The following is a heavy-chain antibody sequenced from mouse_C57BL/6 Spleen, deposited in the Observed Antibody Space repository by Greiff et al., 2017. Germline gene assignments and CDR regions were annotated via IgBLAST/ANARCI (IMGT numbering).Heavy chain of an antibody. V-gene: IGHV1-81*01. CDR2: IYPRSGNT. J-gene: IGHJ2*01. D-gene: IGHD2-4*01. CDR3: ASPYDYDGDFDY. CDR1: GYTFTSYG. Sequence: VKLQESGAELARPGASVKLSCKASGYTFTSYGISWVKQRTGQGLEWIGEIYPRSGNTYYNEKFKGKATLTADKSSSTAYMELRSLTSEDSAVYFCASPYDYDGDFDYWGQGTTLTVSS.